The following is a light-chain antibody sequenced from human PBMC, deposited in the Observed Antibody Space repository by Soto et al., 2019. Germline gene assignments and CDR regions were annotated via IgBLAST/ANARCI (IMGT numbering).Light chain of an antibody. V-gene: IGKV3-20*01. CDR3: QQYSSSPGT. Sequence: EIVLTQSPGTLSSSPGERATLSCRASQTVTSNYLAWYQQKPGQAPRLLFFGASIRATGLPDRFSGGGSGTAFTLTISRLEPEDFAVYYCQQYSSSPGTFGQGTKVEVK. CDR1: QTVTSNY. CDR2: GAS. J-gene: IGKJ1*01.